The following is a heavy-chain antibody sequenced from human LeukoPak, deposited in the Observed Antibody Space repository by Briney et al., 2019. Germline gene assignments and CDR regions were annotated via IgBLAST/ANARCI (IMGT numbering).Heavy chain of an antibody. J-gene: IGHJ3*02. CDR2: IYYSGST. D-gene: IGHD3-22*01. CDR3: ARVYDRYYYDSSGYPDIHASASDI. Sequence: PSETLSLTCTVSGGFMSSGGYYWSWIRQHPGKGLEWIGYIYYSGSTYYNPSLKSRVTISVDTSKNQFSLKLSSVTAADTAVYYCARVYDRYYYDSSGYPDIHASASDIWGQGAMVTVSS. V-gene: IGHV4-31*03. CDR1: GGFMSSGGYY.